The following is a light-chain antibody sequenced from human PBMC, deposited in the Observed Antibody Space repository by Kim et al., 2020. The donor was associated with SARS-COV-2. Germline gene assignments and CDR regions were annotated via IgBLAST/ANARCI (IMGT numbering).Light chain of an antibody. Sequence: EFVGDRVAITCRASEGISSALAWYQQTSGKAPKLLIYDASNLESGVPSRFSGSGSGTDFTLTISSVQPEDFATYYCQQFYSYPITFGQGTRLEIK. J-gene: IGKJ5*01. CDR1: EGISSA. CDR3: QQFYSYPIT. V-gene: IGKV1-13*02. CDR2: DAS.